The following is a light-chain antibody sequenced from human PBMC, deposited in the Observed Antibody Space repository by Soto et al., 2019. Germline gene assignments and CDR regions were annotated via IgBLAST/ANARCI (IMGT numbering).Light chain of an antibody. Sequence: EIEMTQSPATLSVSPGERATLSCRASQSVSSNLAWYQQKPGQAPRLLIYGASTGATGIPARFSGSGSGTESTLTITGLQSEDFAVYYGQQYNNWPITFGKGTRLEIK. V-gene: IGKV3-15*01. CDR3: QQYNNWPIT. CDR1: QSVSSN. CDR2: GAS. J-gene: IGKJ5*01.